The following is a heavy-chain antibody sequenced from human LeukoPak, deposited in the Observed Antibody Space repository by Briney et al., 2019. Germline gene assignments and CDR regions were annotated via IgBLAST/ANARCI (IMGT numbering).Heavy chain of an antibody. D-gene: IGHD3-22*01. CDR3: ARQGETYYYDSSGYALLDY. CDR1: GYTFTSYD. V-gene: IGHV1-8*01. CDR2: MNPNSGNT. Sequence: ASVKVSCKASGYTFTSYDINWVRQATGQGLEWMGWMNPNSGNTGYAQKFQGRVIMTRNTSISTAYMELSSLRSEDTAVYYCARQGETYYYDSSGYALLDYWGQGTLVTVSS. J-gene: IGHJ4*02.